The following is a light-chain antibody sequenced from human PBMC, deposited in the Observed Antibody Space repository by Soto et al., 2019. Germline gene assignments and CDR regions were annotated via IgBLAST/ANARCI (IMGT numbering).Light chain of an antibody. J-gene: IGLJ1*01. V-gene: IGLV1-44*01. CDR1: SSNIGSNT. CDR3: AAWDDSLNALCV. CDR2: SNN. Sequence: QSVLTQPPSASGTPGQRVTISCSGSSSNIGSNTVNWYQQLPGTAPKLLIYSNNQRPSGVPDRFSGSKSGTSASLAISGRQSEDEADYYCAAWDDSLNALCVFGTGTKLTVL.